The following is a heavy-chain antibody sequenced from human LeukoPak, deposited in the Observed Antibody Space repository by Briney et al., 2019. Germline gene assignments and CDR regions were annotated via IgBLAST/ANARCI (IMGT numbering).Heavy chain of an antibody. Sequence: SETLSLPCSVSDDSITMYYWTWIRQPPGKGLEWIGYVDHTGSTNFNPSLNGRVSISRDTTKNLFSLRLRSVTAADTAVYFCARGRVSSSTWYSTYYYYFYMDVWGKGTTVTVSS. CDR1: DDSITMYY. J-gene: IGHJ6*03. CDR2: VDHTGST. V-gene: IGHV4-59*01. D-gene: IGHD1-1*01. CDR3: ARGRVSSSTWYSTYYYYFYMDV.